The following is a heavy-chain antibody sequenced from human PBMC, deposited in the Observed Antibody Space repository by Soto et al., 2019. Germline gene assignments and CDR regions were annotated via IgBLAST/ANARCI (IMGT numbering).Heavy chain of an antibody. CDR1: GFTFSSYG. Sequence: QVQLVESGGGVVQPGRSLRLSCAASGFTFSSYGMHWVRQAPGKGLEWVAVISYDGSNKYYADSVKGRFTISRDNSENPLYLQTNSLRAEDTAVYYCANDLRLSRLEYFQLWGQGTLVTVSS. J-gene: IGHJ1*01. D-gene: IGHD2-15*01. V-gene: IGHV3-30*18. CDR3: ANDLRLSRLEYFQL. CDR2: ISYDGSNK.